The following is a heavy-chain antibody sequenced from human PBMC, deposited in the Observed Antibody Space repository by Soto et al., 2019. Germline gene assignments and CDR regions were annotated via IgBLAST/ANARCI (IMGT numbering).Heavy chain of an antibody. J-gene: IGHJ5*02. CDR3: AKDISRRRSQTNWFDP. CDR2: ISWNSGSI. D-gene: IGHD1-26*01. Sequence: ESGGGLVQPGRSLRLSCAASGFTFDDYAMHWVRQAPGKGLEWVSGISWNSGSIGYADSVKGRFTISRDNAKNSLYLQMNSLRAEDTALYYCAKDISRRRSQTNWFDPWGQGTLVTVSS. V-gene: IGHV3-9*01. CDR1: GFTFDDYA.